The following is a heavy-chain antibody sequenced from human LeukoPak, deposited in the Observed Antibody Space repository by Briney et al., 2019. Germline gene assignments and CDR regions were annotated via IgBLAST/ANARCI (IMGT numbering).Heavy chain of an antibody. CDR2: ISTTSAYI. CDR3: ARDGAAAAGRYFDY. J-gene: IGHJ4*02. D-gene: IGHD6-13*01. CDR1: GFTFSGYS. Sequence: PGESLSLSCAASGFTFSGYSMNWVRQAPGQGLEWVSSISTTSAYIYYADSVKGRLTTSRDNAKSSLYLEMNSLRAEDTAVYYCARDGAAAAGRYFDYWGQGSLVTVSS. V-gene: IGHV3-21*01.